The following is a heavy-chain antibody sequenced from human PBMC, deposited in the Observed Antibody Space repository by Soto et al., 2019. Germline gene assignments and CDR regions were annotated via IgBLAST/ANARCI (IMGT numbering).Heavy chain of an antibody. CDR3: ARTYYYGSGSYFFPSWFDP. Sequence: SETLSLTCAVYGGSFSGYYWSWIRQPPGKGLEWIGEINHSGSTNYNPSLKSRVTISVDTSKNQFSLKLSSVTAADTAVYYCARTYYYGSGSYFFPSWFDPWGQGTLVTVSS. J-gene: IGHJ5*02. V-gene: IGHV4-34*01. CDR1: GGSFSGYY. CDR2: INHSGST. D-gene: IGHD3-10*01.